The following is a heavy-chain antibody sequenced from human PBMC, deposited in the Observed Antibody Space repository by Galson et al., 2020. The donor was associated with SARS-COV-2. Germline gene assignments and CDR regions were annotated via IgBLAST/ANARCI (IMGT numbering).Heavy chain of an antibody. CDR1: GGSFSDYF. CDR3: ARSVANRFDY. CDR2: INRSGVI. Sequence: SETLSLTCAAYGGSFSDYFWSWIRQSPGTGLEWIGEINRSGVIKDNPSLKSRVTISVDTSKTQFALRLSSVTAADTAVYYCARSVANRFDYWGQGTLVTVSS. D-gene: IGHD2-21*01. V-gene: IGHV4-34*01. J-gene: IGHJ4*02.